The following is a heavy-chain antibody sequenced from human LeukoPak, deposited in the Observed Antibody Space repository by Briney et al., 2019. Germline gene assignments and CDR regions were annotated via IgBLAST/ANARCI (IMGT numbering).Heavy chain of an antibody. CDR1: GYTFTSYG. D-gene: IGHD3-3*01. CDR3: ARESDFWSGYYYLDY. Sequence: ASVKVSCKASGYTFTSYGISWVRQAPGQGLGWMGWISAYNGNTNYAQKLQGRVTMTTDTSTSTAYMEMRSLRSDDTAVYYCARESDFWSGYYYLDYWGQGTLVSVSS. CDR2: ISAYNGNT. J-gene: IGHJ4*02. V-gene: IGHV1-18*01.